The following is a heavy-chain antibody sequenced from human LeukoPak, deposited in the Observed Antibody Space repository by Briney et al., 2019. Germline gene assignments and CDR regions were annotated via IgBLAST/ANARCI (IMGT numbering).Heavy chain of an antibody. Sequence: SETLSLTCTVSGGSISSSSYYWGWIRQPPGKGLEWIGSIYYSGSTYYNPSLKSRVTISVDTSKNQFSLKLSSVTAADTAVYYCARSSKYDYFEYWGQGTLVTVSS. CDR2: IYYSGST. CDR1: GGSISSSSYY. V-gene: IGHV4-39*01. D-gene: IGHD4-11*01. CDR3: ARSSKYDYFEY. J-gene: IGHJ4*02.